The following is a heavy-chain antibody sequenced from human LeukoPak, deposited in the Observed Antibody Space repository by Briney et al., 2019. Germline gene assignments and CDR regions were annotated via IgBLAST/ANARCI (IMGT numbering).Heavy chain of an antibody. V-gene: IGHV3-30-3*01. D-gene: IGHD3-3*01. CDR2: ISYDGNNK. CDR1: GFIFSSYV. J-gene: IGHJ6*03. CDR3: AKGLRFLERRPMDV. Sequence: GGSLRLSCAASGFIFSSYVMHWVRQAPGKGLEWVAVISYDGNNKYYGDSVKGRFTISRDNSKNTLYLQMDSLRAEDTAVYYCAKGLRFLERRPMDVWGKGTTVTVSS.